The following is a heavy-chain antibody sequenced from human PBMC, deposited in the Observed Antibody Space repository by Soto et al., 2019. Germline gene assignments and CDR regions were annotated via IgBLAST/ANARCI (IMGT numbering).Heavy chain of an antibody. CDR3: ARHRGGGGYGDYYYGMDV. V-gene: IGHV5-51*01. CDR1: GYSFTSYW. J-gene: IGHJ6*02. D-gene: IGHD1-26*01. CDR2: IYPGDSDT. Sequence: GESLKISCKGSGYSFTSYWIGWVRQMPGKGLEWMGIIYPGDSDTRYSPSFQGQVTISADKSISTAYLQWSSLKASDTAMYYCARHRGGGGYGDYYYGMDVWGQGTTVTVSS.